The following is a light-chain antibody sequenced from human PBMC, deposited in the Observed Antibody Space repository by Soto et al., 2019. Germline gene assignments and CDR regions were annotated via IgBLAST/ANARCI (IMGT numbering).Light chain of an antibody. CDR2: A. Sequence: DIQVTQSPSSLSASLGDRVTITCRANQAIGVYLAWFQQQPGKVPKLLIYAALQSGFPSRFSGSGSGTDFTLTISSLQPEDIATYYCQKYNSAPLTFGGGTKV. CDR1: QAIGVY. CDR3: QKYNSAPLT. V-gene: IGKV1-27*01. J-gene: IGKJ4*01.